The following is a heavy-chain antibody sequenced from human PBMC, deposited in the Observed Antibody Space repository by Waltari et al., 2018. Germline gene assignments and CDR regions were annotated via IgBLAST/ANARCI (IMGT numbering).Heavy chain of an antibody. CDR3: ARLAPRTYRSPVPGRHYYYGMDV. CDR2: IGNDETSI. Sequence: EERLLESGGGLVQPGDSLRLSCAGSGFRFSNYWMNWVRQAPGKGLVGAESIGNDETSISYADSVKGRLTISRDNAKNTVYLQMKRLRVEDTAVYYCARLAPRTYRSPVPGRHYYYGMDVWGQGTTVTVSS. CDR1: GFRFSNYW. V-gene: IGHV3-74*01. D-gene: IGHD3-10*01. J-gene: IGHJ6*02.